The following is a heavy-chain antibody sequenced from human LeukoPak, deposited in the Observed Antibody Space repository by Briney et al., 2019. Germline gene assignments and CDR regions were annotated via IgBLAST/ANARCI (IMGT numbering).Heavy chain of an antibody. J-gene: IGHJ3*02. Sequence: SETLSLTCTVQGGSLSGAYWTWIRQPPGKGLEWIGYIYYSGSTYYNPSLKSRVTISEDTSKNQFSLKLSSVTAADTAVYYCARERWDDVFDIWGQGTMVTVSS. CDR3: ARERWDDVFDI. CDR2: IYYSGST. CDR1: GGSLSGAY. V-gene: IGHV4-59*06. D-gene: IGHD1-26*01.